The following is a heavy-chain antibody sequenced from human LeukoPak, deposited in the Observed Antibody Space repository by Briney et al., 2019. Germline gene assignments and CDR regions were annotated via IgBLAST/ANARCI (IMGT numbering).Heavy chain of an antibody. J-gene: IGHJ3*02. CDR3: ARKRSPGAFDI. Sequence: GGSLRLSCAASVFTFSSYAMHWVRQAPGKGLEWVAVISYDGSNKYYADSVKGRFTISRDNSKNTLYLQMNSLRAEDTAVYYCARKRSPGAFDIWGQETMVTVSS. CDR1: VFTFSSYA. V-gene: IGHV3-30*04. CDR2: ISYDGSNK.